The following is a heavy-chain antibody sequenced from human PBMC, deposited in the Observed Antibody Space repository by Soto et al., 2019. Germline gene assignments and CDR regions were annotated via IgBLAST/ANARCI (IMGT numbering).Heavy chain of an antibody. J-gene: IGHJ6*02. CDR2: IWCDGSNK. V-gene: IGHV3-33*01. D-gene: IGHD4-17*01. CDR3: ASPRGHDYGDFPPYYNYGMDV. CDR1: GFTFSSYG. Sequence: QTGGSLRLSCAASGFTFSSYGMHWDRQAPGKGLEWVAVIWCDGSNKYYADSVNGRFTITRDNSKNTLYLQMNSQRAEDTAVYYCASPRGHDYGDFPPYYNYGMDVWGQGTTVTVSS.